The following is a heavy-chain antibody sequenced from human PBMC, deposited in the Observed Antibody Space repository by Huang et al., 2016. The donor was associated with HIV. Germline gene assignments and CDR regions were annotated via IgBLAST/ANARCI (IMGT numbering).Heavy chain of an antibody. CDR2: VNHRGLY. Sequence: QVQLQQWGAGLLKPSGVLSLKCAVYGGSLSDYYWTWIRQSPGKGLEWIGEVNHRGLYTYNPARRSRFTMSVDMSKNQFSLNLTSLTVADTAVYYCARPRMTATSSDSTWSFFDSWGQGTLVIVSS. D-gene: IGHD2-21*02. CDR3: ARPRMTATSSDSTWSFFDS. CDR1: GGSLSDYY. J-gene: IGHJ4*02. V-gene: IGHV4-34*02.